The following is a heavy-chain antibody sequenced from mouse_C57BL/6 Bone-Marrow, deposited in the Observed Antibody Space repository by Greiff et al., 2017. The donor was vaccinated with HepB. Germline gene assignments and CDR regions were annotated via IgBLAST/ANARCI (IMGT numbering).Heavy chain of an antibody. CDR3: ARNYYGSRGFAY. CDR1: GYTFTSYW. D-gene: IGHD1-1*01. J-gene: IGHJ3*01. V-gene: IGHV1-64*01. Sequence: VQLQQSGAELVKPGASVKLSCKASGYTFTSYWMHWVKQRPGQGLEWIGMIHPNSGSTNYNEKFKSKATLTVDKSSSTAYMQLSSLTSEDSAVYYCARNYYGSRGFAYWGQGTLVTVSA. CDR2: IHPNSGST.